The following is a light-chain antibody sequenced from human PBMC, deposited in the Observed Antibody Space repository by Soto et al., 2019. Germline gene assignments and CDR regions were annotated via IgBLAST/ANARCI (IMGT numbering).Light chain of an antibody. J-gene: IGKJ2*01. CDR2: WAS. V-gene: IGKV4-1*01. Sequence: DIVMTQSPDSLAVSLGERATINCKSSQSLLYSSNNKNYLVWYQQKPGQPPKLLIYWASTRESGVPDRLSGSGSVTDFTLTISSLQAEDVAVYFCQQYYGIPYTFGQGTKLEIK. CDR3: QQYYGIPYT. CDR1: QSLLYSSNNKNY.